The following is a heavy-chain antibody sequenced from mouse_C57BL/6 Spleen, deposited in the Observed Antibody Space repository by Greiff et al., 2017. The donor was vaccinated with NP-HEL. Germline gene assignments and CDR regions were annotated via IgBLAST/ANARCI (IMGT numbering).Heavy chain of an antibody. Sequence: VPLPQSVPSLFPPGSSVPISCTASGYTFTDYYLYFLPPSPFHCLSWIGYINPNNGGTSYNQKFKGTATLTVDKSSSTAYMELRSLTSEDSAVYYCARDYGSQYYFDYWGQGTTLTVSS. V-gene: IGHV1-26*01. CDR2: INPNNGGT. D-gene: IGHD1-1*01. J-gene: IGHJ2*01. CDR3: ARDYGSQYYFDY. CDR1: GYTFTDYY.